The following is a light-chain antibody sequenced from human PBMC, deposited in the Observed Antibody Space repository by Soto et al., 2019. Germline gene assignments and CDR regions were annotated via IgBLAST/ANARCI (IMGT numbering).Light chain of an antibody. J-gene: IGKJ1*01. V-gene: IGKV3-20*01. CDR2: RAS. Sequence: EIGLTQSPGNLSLSPGAEATLSCRAIQSASGNLAWYQQRPGQVPRLLLYRASARAAGIPDRFSGSGSETDYTLTISSLAPEDFAVYYCQQYGRSPWAFGHGTQVEI. CDR1: QSASGN. CDR3: QQYGRSPWA.